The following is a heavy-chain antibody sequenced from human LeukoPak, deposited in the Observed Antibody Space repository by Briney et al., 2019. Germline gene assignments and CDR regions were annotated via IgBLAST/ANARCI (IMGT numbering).Heavy chain of an antibody. Sequence: GGSLRLSCAASGFTFSSSSMHWVRQAPGKGLEWVSYISYSGNTIYYADSVKGRFTISRDNSKNTLYLQMNSLRAEDTAVYYCAKDHYDFWSGYLWYFDYWGQGTLVTVSS. CDR3: AKDHYDFWSGYLWYFDY. J-gene: IGHJ4*02. CDR1: GFTFSSSS. D-gene: IGHD3-3*01. V-gene: IGHV3-48*04. CDR2: ISYSGNTI.